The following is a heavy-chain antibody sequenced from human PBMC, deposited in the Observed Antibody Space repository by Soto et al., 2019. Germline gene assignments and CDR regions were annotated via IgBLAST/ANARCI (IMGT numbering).Heavy chain of an antibody. J-gene: IGHJ4*02. CDR1: GFTFSSYG. D-gene: IGHD3-22*01. CDR3: AKSGFYDSSGYGPFDY. Sequence: GGSLRLSCAAPGFTFSSYGMHWVRQAPGKGLEWVAVISYDGSNKYYADSVKGRFTISRDNSKNTLYLQMNSLRAEDTAVYYCAKSGFYDSSGYGPFDYWGQGTLVTVSS. V-gene: IGHV3-30*18. CDR2: ISYDGSNK.